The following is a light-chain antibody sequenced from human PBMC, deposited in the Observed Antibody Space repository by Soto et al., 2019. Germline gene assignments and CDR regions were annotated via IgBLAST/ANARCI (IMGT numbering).Light chain of an antibody. J-gene: IGKJ1*01. CDR2: RAY. V-gene: IGKV3-20*01. CDR1: QSVGTNC. CDR3: QQYSPSLPYT. Sequence: EIVFTQSPGTLSLSGGERATLSCRASQSVGTNCIAWYQQKHGESPRLLIYRAYIRATGIPDRFSGSGSGTEFTLNIHGLQPEDFAIYFCQQYSPSLPYTFGQGTRVELK.